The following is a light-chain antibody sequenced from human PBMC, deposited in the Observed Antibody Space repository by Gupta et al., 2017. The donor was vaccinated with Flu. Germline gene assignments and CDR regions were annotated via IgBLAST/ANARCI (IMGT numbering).Light chain of an antibody. V-gene: IGLV2-8*01. CDR1: SSDVGGYNS. CDR2: EVT. J-gene: IGLJ1*01. Sequence: QSALTQPPSPSGSLGQSVTIPCPGTSSDVGGYNSVSWYQQHPGKAPKLMIYEVTKRPSGVPDRFSGSKSANTASLTVSGLQAEDEADYYCTSYAGSNIFYVFGAGTKVTVL. CDR3: TSYAGSNIFYV.